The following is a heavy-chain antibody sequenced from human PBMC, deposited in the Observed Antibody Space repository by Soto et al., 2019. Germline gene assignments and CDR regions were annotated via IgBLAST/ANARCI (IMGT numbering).Heavy chain of an antibody. D-gene: IGHD6-6*01. CDR1: GFTLSGYA. CDR2: ISSNGVGT. V-gene: IGHV3-64*01. J-gene: IGHJ6*03. CDR3: ARRARPDFSYMDV. Sequence: EVQLAESGGGLAQPGGSLRLSCAASGFTLSGYAMDWVRQAPGKGLEYVSGISSNGVGTYYAKSVQGRFTNSRDNSKNTVYLQMGSLRPEDMAVYYCARRARPDFSYMDVWGKGTTVTVSS.